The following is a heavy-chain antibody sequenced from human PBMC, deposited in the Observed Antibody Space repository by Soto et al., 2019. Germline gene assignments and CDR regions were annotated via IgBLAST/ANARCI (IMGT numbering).Heavy chain of an antibody. Sequence: PSETLSLTCAVSGGSISSSNWWSWVRQPPGKGLEWIGEIYHSGSTNYNPSLKSRVTISVDKSKNQFSLKLSSVTAADTAVYYCASGIAAAEFADWFDPWGQGTLVTVSS. V-gene: IGHV4-4*02. D-gene: IGHD6-13*01. CDR2: IYHSGST. CDR1: GGSISSSNW. CDR3: ASGIAAAEFADWFDP. J-gene: IGHJ5*02.